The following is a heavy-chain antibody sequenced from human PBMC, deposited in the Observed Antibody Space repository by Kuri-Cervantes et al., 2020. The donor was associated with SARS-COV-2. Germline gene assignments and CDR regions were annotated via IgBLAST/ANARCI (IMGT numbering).Heavy chain of an antibody. CDR2: ISSSSSYI. V-gene: IGHV3-21*01. CDR1: GFTFSSYS. J-gene: IGHJ4*02. D-gene: IGHD6-13*01. CDR3: ARDRRFRAATLDY. Sequence: GESLKISCAASGFTFSSYSMNWVRQAPGKGLEWVSSISSSSSYIYYADSVKGRFTISRDNAKNSLYLQMNSLRAEDTAVYYCARDRRFRAATLDYWGQGTLVTVSS.